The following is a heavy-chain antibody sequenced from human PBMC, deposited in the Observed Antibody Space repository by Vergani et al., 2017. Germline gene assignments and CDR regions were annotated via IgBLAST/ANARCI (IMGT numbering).Heavy chain of an antibody. V-gene: IGHV4-59*01. CDR1: GGSISSYY. J-gene: IGHJ6*02. CDR2: IYSSGST. Sequence: QVQLQESGPGLVKPSETLSLTCTVSGGSISSYYWSWIRQPPGKGLEWIGYIYSSGSTNYNPPLKSRVTISVDTSKNQFSLKLSPVTAADTAVYYCARGGVLLAMDVWGQGTTVTVSS. CDR3: ARGGVLLAMDV. D-gene: IGHD2/OR15-2a*01.